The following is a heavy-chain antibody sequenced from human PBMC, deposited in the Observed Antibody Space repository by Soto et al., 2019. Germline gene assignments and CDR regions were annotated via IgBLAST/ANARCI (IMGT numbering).Heavy chain of an antibody. CDR2: IYFDGGNK. Sequence: GGYLRLSCAACVFSFSNANMHWVRQAPGRGLDWVAGIYFDGGNKYYADSVKGRFTISRDNSKKTLYLQMKSMRAEDTAVYYCATEMARTHPPFDXWGQVALVTIS. CDR3: ATEMARTHPPFDX. CDR1: VFSFSNAN. J-gene: IGHJ4*02. V-gene: IGHV3-33*01.